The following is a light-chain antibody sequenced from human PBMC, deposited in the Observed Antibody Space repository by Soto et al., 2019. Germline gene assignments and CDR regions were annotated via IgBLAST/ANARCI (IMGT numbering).Light chain of an antibody. CDR1: SSDVGGYNY. Sequence: QSALTQPASVSGSPGQSITISCTGTSSDVGGYNYVSWYQQHPGKAPKLMIYDVSNRPSGVSNRFSGSKSGNTASLTISGLQAEDEDDDYCSSYTSSSTPFLFGTGTKVTVL. CDR2: DVS. J-gene: IGLJ1*01. V-gene: IGLV2-14*01. CDR3: SSYTSSSTPFL.